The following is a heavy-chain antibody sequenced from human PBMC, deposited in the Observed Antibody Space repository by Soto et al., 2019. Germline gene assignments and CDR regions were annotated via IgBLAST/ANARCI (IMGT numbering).Heavy chain of an antibody. J-gene: IGHJ4*02. D-gene: IGHD3-3*01. CDR1: GYPISSGYY. Sequence: SETLSLTCAVSGYPISSGYYWGWIRQSPGKGLEWIGSLYHSGSTYYNPSLKSRVTISVDSSKNQFSLSLTSVTAADTAVYYCARNSYFDFWSGYQRAFDLWGQGTVVTVS. CDR2: LYHSGST. V-gene: IGHV4-38-2*01. CDR3: ARNSYFDFWSGYQRAFDL.